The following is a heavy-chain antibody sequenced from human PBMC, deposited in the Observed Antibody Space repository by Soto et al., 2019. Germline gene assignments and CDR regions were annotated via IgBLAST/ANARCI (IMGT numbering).Heavy chain of an antibody. CDR1: GGSFSGYY. CDR3: ARYPDIAVAGLPSGYMDV. CDR2: INHSGST. D-gene: IGHD6-19*01. Sequence: QVQLQQWGAGLLKPSETLSLTCAVYGGSFSGYYWSWIRQPPGKGLEWIGEINHSGSTNYNPSLTSRVTISVDTSKNQFSLKLSSVTAADTAVYYCARYPDIAVAGLPSGYMDVWGKGTTVTVSS. J-gene: IGHJ6*03. V-gene: IGHV4-34*01.